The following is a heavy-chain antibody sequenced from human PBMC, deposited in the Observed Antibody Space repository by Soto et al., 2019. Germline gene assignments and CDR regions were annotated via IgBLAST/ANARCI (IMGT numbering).Heavy chain of an antibody. D-gene: IGHD6-13*01. Sequence: SGPTLVNPTQTLTLTCTFSGFSLSSSGVGVGWIRQPPGKALEWLALIYWDDDKYYSTSLKTRLTISKDTSKNQVVLTMTNMDPVDTATYYCARTHSSSLGQYYYYGMDVWGQGTTVTVSS. CDR3: ARTHSSSLGQYYYYGMDV. CDR2: IYWDDDK. CDR1: GFSLSSSGVG. V-gene: IGHV2-70*01. J-gene: IGHJ6*02.